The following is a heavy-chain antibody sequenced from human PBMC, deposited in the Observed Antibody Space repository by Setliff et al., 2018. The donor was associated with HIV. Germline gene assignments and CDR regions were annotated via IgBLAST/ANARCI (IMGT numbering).Heavy chain of an antibody. Sequence: PSETLSLTCTVFGASINNYYWSWIRQSPAKGLEWIGLIYTSGSTKYNPSLKSRVTISVDTSKNHFSLKLNSVTAADTAIYYCAKKSHGSGTFDSWGQGTLVTVSS. J-gene: IGHJ4*02. CDR2: IYTSGST. V-gene: IGHV4-4*09. CDR1: GASINNYY. CDR3: AKKSHGSGTFDS. D-gene: IGHD3-10*01.